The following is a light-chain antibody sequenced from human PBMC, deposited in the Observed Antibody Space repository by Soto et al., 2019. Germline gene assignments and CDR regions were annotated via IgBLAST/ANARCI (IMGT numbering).Light chain of an antibody. J-gene: IGKJ5*01. CDR2: GAS. CDR3: EHYGSSLSIR. V-gene: IGKV3-20*01. CDR1: QSVSSNY. Sequence: ESVLTQSPGSLSLSPGERATLSCRASQSVSSNYLAWYQHKPGQAPRLLIYGASSRAAGIPDRFSGSGGGTEFTLTISGLEPEDFGVYGCEHYGSSLSIRVGRGTRLEIK.